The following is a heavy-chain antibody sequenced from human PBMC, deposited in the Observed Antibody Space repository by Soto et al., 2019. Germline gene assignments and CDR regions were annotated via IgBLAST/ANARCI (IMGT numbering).Heavy chain of an antibody. D-gene: IGHD3-22*01. CDR2: INWNGGST. V-gene: IGHV3-20*01. J-gene: IGHJ6*03. Sequence: GGSLRLSCAASGFTFDDYGMSWVRQAPGKGLEWVSGINWNGGSTGYADSVKGRFTISRDNAKNSLYLQMNSLRAEDTALYHCARGRGLLQYYYYHYMDVWGKGTTVTVSS. CDR3: ARGRGLLQYYYYHYMDV. CDR1: GFTFDDYG.